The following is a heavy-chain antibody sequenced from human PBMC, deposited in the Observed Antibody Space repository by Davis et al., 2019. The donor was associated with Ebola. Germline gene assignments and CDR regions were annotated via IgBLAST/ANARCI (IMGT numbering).Heavy chain of an antibody. CDR1: GYTLAAFS. D-gene: IGHD5-12*01. J-gene: IGHJ3*02. Sequence: ASVKVSCKVSGYTLAAFSMHWVRQAPGKGPEWMGGFDPEDGKMVYAQKFQGRVTMTEDTSTTTVYMDLSSLRSEDTALYYCTTPGGQDSGYDVFDIWGQGTMVTVSS. CDR2: FDPEDGKM. V-gene: IGHV1-24*01. CDR3: TTPGGQDSGYDVFDI.